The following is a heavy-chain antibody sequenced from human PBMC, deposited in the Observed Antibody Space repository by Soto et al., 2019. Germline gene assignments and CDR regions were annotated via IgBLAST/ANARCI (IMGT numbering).Heavy chain of an antibody. J-gene: IGHJ5*02. D-gene: IGHD3-10*01. CDR3: VHRREWFGDVSWFDP. V-gene: IGHV2-5*01. Sequence: QITLKESGPTLVKPTQTLTLTCTFSGFSLSTSGVGVAWFRQPPGKTLEWLALIYWNDDKRDSPSLKSRLTIPKHTAKNLVVLTMTNMDPVHTAPYDCVHRREWFGDVSWFDPWGQGTLVTVSS. CDR1: GFSLSTSGVG. CDR2: IYWNDDK.